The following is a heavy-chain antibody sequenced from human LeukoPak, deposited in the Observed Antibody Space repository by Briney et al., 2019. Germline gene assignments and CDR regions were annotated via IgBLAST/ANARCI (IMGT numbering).Heavy chain of an antibody. CDR1: GFTVSSNY. CDR3: AGKLLWFGELSDDAFDI. D-gene: IGHD3-10*01. J-gene: IGHJ3*02. V-gene: IGHV3-53*01. Sequence: GGSLRLSCAASGFTVSSNYMSWVRQAPGKGLEWVSVIYSGGSTYYADSVKGRFTISRDNSKNTLYLQMNSLRAEDTAVYYCAGKLLWFGELSDDAFDIWGQGTMVTVSS. CDR2: IYSGGST.